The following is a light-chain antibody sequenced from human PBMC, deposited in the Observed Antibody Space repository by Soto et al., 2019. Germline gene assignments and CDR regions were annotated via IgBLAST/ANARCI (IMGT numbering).Light chain of an antibody. CDR2: DVN. V-gene: IGLV2-14*03. J-gene: IGLJ2*01. CDR3: SSYTTSTTRV. CDR1: SSDVGVYDF. Sequence: QSALTQPASVSGSPGQSITISCAGTSSDVGVYDFVSWYQQHPGKAPKLLIYDVNNRPGGISNRFSGSKSGNTASLTISGLQAEDEADYYCSSYTTSTTRVFGGGTQLTVL.